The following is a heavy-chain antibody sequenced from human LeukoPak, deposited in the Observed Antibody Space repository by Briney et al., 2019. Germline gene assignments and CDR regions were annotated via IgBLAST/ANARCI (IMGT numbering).Heavy chain of an antibody. D-gene: IGHD6-19*01. V-gene: IGHV3-23*01. CDR3: ANFERTVAGPYNWFDP. Sequence: GGSLRLSCAASGFTFSSYAITWVRQAPGKGLEWVSTISDNGDTTHYADSVKGRFTISRDNSKNTLYLQMNSLRAEDTAVYYCANFERTVAGPYNWFDPWGQGTLVTVSS. CDR2: ISDNGDTT. J-gene: IGHJ5*02. CDR1: GFTFSSYA.